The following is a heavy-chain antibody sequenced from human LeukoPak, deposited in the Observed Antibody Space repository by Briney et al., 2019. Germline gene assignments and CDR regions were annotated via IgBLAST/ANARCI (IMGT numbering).Heavy chain of an antibody. V-gene: IGHV3-30*01. D-gene: IGHD2-2*03. CDR3: ARDDGYCSSTSCYRANYMDV. Sequence: GGSLRLSCAASGFTFSSYAMHWVRQAPGKGLEWVAVISYDGSNKYYADSVKGRFTISRGNSKNTLYLQMNSLRAEDTAVYYCARDDGYCSSTSCYRANYMDVWGKGTTVTVSS. J-gene: IGHJ6*03. CDR1: GFTFSSYA. CDR2: ISYDGSNK.